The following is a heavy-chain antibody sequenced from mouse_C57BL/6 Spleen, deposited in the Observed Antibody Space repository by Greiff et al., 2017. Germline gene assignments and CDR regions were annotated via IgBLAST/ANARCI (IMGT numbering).Heavy chain of an antibody. D-gene: IGHD3-3*01. J-gene: IGHJ2*01. CDR3: TRGLGDY. V-gene: IGHV5-9-1*02. CDR2: ISSGGDYI. Sequence: EVKVEESGEGLVKPGGSLKLSCAASGFTFSSYAMSWVRQTPEKRLEWVAYISSGGDYIYYADTVKGRFTISRDNARNTLYLQMSSLKSEDTAMYYCTRGLGDYWGQGTTLTVSS. CDR1: GFTFSSYA.